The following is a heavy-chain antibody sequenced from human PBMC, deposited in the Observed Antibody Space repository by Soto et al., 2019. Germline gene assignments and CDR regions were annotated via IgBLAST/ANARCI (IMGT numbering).Heavy chain of an antibody. CDR1: GFSLSTSEVG. J-gene: IGHJ4*02. CDR2: IYWDDDK. CDR3: AHSGDEFVSPRGFDY. D-gene: IGHD3-16*01. Sequence: QITLKESGPTVVKPTQTLTLTCAFSGFSLSTSEVGVGWIRQPPGQALEWLAMIYWDDDKRYNPSLDSRFTITKDPSTNQVVLTMTDMDPMNTATYYCAHSGDEFVSPRGFDYWGQGILVTVS. V-gene: IGHV2-5*02.